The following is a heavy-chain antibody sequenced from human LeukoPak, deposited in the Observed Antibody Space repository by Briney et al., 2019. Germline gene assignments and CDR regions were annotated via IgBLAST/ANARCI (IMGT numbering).Heavy chain of an antibody. D-gene: IGHD3-22*01. V-gene: IGHV4-59*01. Sequence: SETLSLTCTVSGGSISSYYWSWIRQPPGKGLEWIGYIYYSGSTNYNPSLKSRVTISVDTSKNQFSLKLSSVTAADTAVYYCARARTYYYDMGAFDIWGQGTMPTVSS. CDR3: ARARTYYYDMGAFDI. CDR2: IYYSGST. J-gene: IGHJ3*02. CDR1: GGSISSYY.